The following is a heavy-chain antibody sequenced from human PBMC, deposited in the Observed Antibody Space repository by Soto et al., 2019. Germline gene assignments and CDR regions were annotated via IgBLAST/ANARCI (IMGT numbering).Heavy chain of an antibody. Sequence: GGSLRLSCAASGFSFSTYNMNWVRQAPGKGLEWVSSIDASSTHIYYADSVKGRFTISRDNGKSSLYLQMDSLRAEDTALYYCARDGGYSSSWYRDNWLDPWGQGTLVTVSS. CDR1: GFSFSTYN. D-gene: IGHD6-13*01. V-gene: IGHV3-21*01. CDR3: ARDGGYSSSWYRDNWLDP. CDR2: IDASSTHI. J-gene: IGHJ5*02.